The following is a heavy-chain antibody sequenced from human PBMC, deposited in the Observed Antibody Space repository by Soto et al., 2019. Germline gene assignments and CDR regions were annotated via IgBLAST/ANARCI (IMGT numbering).Heavy chain of an antibody. CDR3: AKDKFMVRGYFDY. CDR2: ISYDGSNK. V-gene: IGHV3-30*18. D-gene: IGHD3-10*01. Sequence: GGSLRLSCAASGFTFSSYGMHWVRQAPGKGLEWVAVISYDGSNKYYADSVKGRFTISRDNSKNTLYLQMNSLRAEDTAVYYCAKDKFMVRGYFDYWGKGTLVTVSS. J-gene: IGHJ4*02. CDR1: GFTFSSYG.